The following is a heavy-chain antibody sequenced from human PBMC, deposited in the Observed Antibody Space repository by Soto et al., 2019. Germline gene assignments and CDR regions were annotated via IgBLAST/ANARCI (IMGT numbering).Heavy chain of an antibody. CDR2: ISGSGGST. Sequence: EVQLLESGGGLVQPGGCLRLSCAASGFTFSSYAISWVRQAPGKALEWVSAISGSGGSTYYADSVKGRFTITRDNSKNTLYLQMNSLRAEDTAVYYCAKGYYDSIPNFQHWGQSTLVTVST. CDR3: AKGYYDSIPNFQH. V-gene: IGHV3-23*01. CDR1: GFTFSSYA. J-gene: IGHJ1*01. D-gene: IGHD3-22*01.